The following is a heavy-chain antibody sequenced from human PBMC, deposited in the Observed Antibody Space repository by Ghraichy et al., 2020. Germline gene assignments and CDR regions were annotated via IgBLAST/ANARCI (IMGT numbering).Heavy chain of an antibody. CDR3: ARASMVVRFYYYDGMDV. V-gene: IGHV3-48*02. Sequence: GGSLRLSCVGSGFTLSSFGMNWVRQSPGKGLEWVSYITSRGSRIFYADSVKGRFTISRDIAQNSMSLQMNSLREEDTAVYYCARASMVVRFYYYDGMDVWGQGTTVTVSS. CDR1: GFTLSSFG. D-gene: IGHD4-23*01. J-gene: IGHJ6*02. CDR2: ITSRGSRI.